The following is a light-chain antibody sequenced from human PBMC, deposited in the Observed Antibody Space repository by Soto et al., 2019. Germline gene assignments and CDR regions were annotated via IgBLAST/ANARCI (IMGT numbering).Light chain of an antibody. CDR3: QQYENVPIT. CDR2: DAS. CDR1: QDIATN. Sequence: DIRMTQPPSSLSASVGDRVTIPCQASQDIATNLNWYQQKPGKAPKLLIYDASGLATGVPSRFRGSRSGTDFTHTINSLQPEDIATYYCQQYENVPITFGQGTRLEIK. V-gene: IGKV1-33*01. J-gene: IGKJ5*01.